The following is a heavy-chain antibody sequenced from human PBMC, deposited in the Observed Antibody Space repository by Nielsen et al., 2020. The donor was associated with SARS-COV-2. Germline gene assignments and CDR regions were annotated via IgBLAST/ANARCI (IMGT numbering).Heavy chain of an antibody. J-gene: IGHJ6*02. D-gene: IGHD2-15*01. V-gene: IGHV3-9*01. CDR2: ISWNSGSI. CDR3: ATLGGYCSGGSCYSPFMDV. Sequence: GGSLRLSCAASGFTFDDYAMHWVRQAPGKGLEWVSGISWNSGSIGYADSVKGRFTISRDNAKNSLYLQMNSQRAEDTALYYCATLGGYCSGGSCYSPFMDVWGQGTTVTVSS. CDR1: GFTFDDYA.